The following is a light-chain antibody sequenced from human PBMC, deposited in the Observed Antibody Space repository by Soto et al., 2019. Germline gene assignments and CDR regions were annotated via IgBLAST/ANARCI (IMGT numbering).Light chain of an antibody. CDR3: QQYGSSRWT. J-gene: IGKJ1*01. V-gene: IGKV3-20*01. CDR2: RTS. CDR1: QSVSSSY. Sequence: EIVLTQSPATLSLSPGERATLSCRASQSVSSSYLAWYQQKPGQAPRLLIYRTSNRATGIPDRFSGSGSGTDFTLTISSLEPEDFAVYYCQQYGSSRWTFGQGTKVDIK.